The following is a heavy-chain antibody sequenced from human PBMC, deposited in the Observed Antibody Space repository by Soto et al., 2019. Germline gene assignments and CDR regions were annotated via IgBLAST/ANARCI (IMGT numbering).Heavy chain of an antibody. CDR2: ISGSGGST. CDR3: AKALKITMVRGQGVAP. V-gene: IGHV3-23*01. D-gene: IGHD3-10*01. J-gene: IGHJ5*02. CDR1: GFTFSSYA. Sequence: GGSLRLSCAASGFTFSSYAMSWVRQAPGKGLEWVSAISGSGGSTYYADSVKGRFTISRDNSKNTLYLQMNSLRAEDTALYYCAKALKITMVRGQGVAPWGKGTLVTVSS.